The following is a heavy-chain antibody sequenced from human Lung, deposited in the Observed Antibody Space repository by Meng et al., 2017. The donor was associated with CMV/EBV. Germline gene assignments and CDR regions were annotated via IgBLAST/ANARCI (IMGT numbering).Heavy chain of an antibody. CDR2: IHDIGTT. J-gene: IGHJ5*02. D-gene: IGHD2-8*01. Sequence: LRLSCAVSGGSIGTGDFYWTWIRQPPGRGLEWIGYIHDIGTTYYNPSLKSRLTISKDTSKNQFSLILASVTAADTAVYFCARGYCTDGECYRQGDAFDPWGQGXLVTASS. V-gene: IGHV4-30-4*08. CDR1: GGSIGTGDFY. CDR3: ARGYCTDGECYRQGDAFDP.